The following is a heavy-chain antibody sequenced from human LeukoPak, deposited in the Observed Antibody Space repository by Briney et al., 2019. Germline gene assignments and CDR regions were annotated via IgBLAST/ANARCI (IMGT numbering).Heavy chain of an antibody. J-gene: IGHJ4*02. Sequence: LAGGSLRLSCAASGFTFSSYGMHWVRQAPGKGLEWVAFIRYDGSNKYYADSVKGRFTISRDNSKNTLYLQMNSLRAEDTAVYYCAKDDIYGSGSYLDYWGQGTLVTVSS. V-gene: IGHV3-30*02. D-gene: IGHD3-10*01. CDR1: GFTFSSYG. CDR3: AKDDIYGSGSYLDY. CDR2: IRYDGSNK.